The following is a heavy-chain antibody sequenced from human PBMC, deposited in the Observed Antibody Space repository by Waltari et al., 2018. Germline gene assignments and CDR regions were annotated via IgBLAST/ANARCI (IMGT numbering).Heavy chain of an antibody. J-gene: IGHJ6*02. CDR1: GYTCTDYT. V-gene: IGHV7-4-1*02. CDR2: INTKNGHP. D-gene: IGHD4-17*01. Sequence: QVQLAQSGSELQEPGASVKVSCRTCGYTCTDYTINWVRQAPGQGREWMGWINTKNGHPTYVQCFTGRFVFSLDTSVSTTYLQITGLKAEDTAVYFCARALLGLTNRLDVWGQGTTVTISS. CDR3: ARALLGLTNRLDV.